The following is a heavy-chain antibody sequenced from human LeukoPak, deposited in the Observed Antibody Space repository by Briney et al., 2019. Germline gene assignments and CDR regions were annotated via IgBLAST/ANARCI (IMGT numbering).Heavy chain of an antibody. V-gene: IGHV4-34*01. CDR2: INHSGST. CDR1: GGSFSGYY. D-gene: IGHD6-19*01. Sequence: SETLSLTCAVCGGSFSGYYWSWIRQPPGKGLEWIGEINHSGSTNYNPSLKSRVTISVDTSKNQFSLKLSSVTAADTAVYYCARGFLSVAGYYYYGMDVWGQGTTVTVSS. J-gene: IGHJ6*02. CDR3: ARGFLSVAGYYYYGMDV.